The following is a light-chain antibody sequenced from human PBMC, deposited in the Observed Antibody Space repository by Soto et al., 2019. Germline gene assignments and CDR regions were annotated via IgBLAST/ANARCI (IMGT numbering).Light chain of an antibody. CDR1: SRDVGGYNS. V-gene: IGLV2-14*01. J-gene: IGLJ1*01. CDR3: SSYTSGSALYV. CDR2: EVT. Sequence: QSVLTQPASVSGSPGQSITISCTGTSRDVGGYNSVSWYQQHPGKAPKLMIYEVTNRPSGVSNRFSGSKSGNTASLTISGLQAEDEADYYCSSYTSGSALYVFGTGTKVTV.